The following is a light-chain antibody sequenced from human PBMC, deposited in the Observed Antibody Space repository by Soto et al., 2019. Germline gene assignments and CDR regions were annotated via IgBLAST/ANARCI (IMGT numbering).Light chain of an antibody. CDR3: QQYGISPRT. V-gene: IGKV3-20*01. J-gene: IGKJ1*01. CDR1: QSVSSNY. CDR2: GAS. Sequence: EIVLTQSPGTLSLSPGERATLSCRTSQSVSSNYLAWYQQKPGQAPRLFIYGASSSATGIPDRFSGSGSGTDFTLTISRLEPEDFAVYYCQQYGISPRTFGQGTKVEIK.